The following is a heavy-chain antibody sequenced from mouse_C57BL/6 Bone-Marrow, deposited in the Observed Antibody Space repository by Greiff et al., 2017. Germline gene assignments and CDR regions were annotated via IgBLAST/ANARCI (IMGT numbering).Heavy chain of an antibody. CDR1: GFTFSSYA. D-gene: IGHD1-1*02. J-gene: IGHJ4*01. Sequence: EVKVVESGAGLVKPGGSLKLSCAASGFTFSSYAMSWVRQTPEKRLEWVAYLSGGGDYIYYADTVKGRVTISRDNASNTLYLQISSLKSEDTSMYYGTRWLWTHYNAMDYWGQGTSGTVSS. CDR3: TRWLWTHYNAMDY. CDR2: LSGGGDYI. V-gene: IGHV5-9-1*02.